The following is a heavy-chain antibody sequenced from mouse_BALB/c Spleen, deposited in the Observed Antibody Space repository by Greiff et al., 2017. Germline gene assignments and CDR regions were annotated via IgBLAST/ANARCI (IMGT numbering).Heavy chain of an antibody. CDR3: ARHSYDYSAMDY. D-gene: IGHD1-2*01. J-gene: IGHJ4*01. V-gene: IGHV2-6-2*01. Sequence: VKVVESGPDLVAPSQSLSITCTVSGFSLTSYGVHWVRQPPGKGLEWLVVIWSDGSTTYNSALKSRLSISKDNSKSQVFLKMNSLQTDDTAMYYCARHSYDYSAMDYWGQGTSVTVSS. CDR1: GFSLTSYG. CDR2: IWSDGST.